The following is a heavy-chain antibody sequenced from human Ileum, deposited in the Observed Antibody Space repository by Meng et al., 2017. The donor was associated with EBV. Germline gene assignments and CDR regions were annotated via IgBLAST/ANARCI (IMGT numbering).Heavy chain of an antibody. CDR1: GYTFINNG. J-gene: IGHJ4*02. Sequence: QEQVGQSGGEVRKPGASVKASCKTSGYTFINNGFSWVRQAPGQGLEWMGWISTFNGNTNYAQKFQGRLTVTTDTSTNTAYMELRNLRSDDTAVYYCASNGDEVDYWGQGTLVTVSS. CDR3: ASNGDEVDY. D-gene: IGHD4-17*01. CDR2: ISTFNGNT. V-gene: IGHV1-18*01.